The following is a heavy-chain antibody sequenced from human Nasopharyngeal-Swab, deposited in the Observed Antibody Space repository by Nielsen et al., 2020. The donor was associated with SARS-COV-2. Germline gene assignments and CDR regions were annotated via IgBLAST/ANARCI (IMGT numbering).Heavy chain of an antibody. Sequence: GGSLRLFCAASGFTFSSYAMHWVRQAPGKGLEWVAVISYDGSNKYYADSVKGRFTISRDNSKNTLYLQMNSPRAEDTAVYYCARDQGGLLDPWGQGTLVTVSS. CDR3: ARDQGGLLDP. V-gene: IGHV3-30-3*01. J-gene: IGHJ5*02. D-gene: IGHD3-16*01. CDR1: GFTFSSYA. CDR2: ISYDGSNK.